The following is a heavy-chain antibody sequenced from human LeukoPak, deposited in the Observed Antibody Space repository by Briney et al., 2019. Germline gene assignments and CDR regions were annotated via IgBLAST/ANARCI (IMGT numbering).Heavy chain of an antibody. Sequence: SETLSLTCTVSGGSISSYYRSWLRQPPGKGLEWIGYIYYSGSTNYNPSLKSRVTISVDTSKNQFSLKLSSVTAADTAVYYCARLDSYYYYGMDVWGQGTTVTVSS. D-gene: IGHD3-22*01. CDR2: IYYSGST. V-gene: IGHV4-59*08. J-gene: IGHJ6*02. CDR1: GGSISSYY. CDR3: ARLDSYYYYGMDV.